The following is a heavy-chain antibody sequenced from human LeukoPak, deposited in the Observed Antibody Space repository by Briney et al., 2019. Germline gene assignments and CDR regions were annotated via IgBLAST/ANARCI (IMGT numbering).Heavy chain of an antibody. D-gene: IGHD3-10*01. CDR3: ARSYGSGSYLPTY. CDR2: IDPSDSYT. Sequence: GASLKISCKGSGYSFTSYWISWVRQMPGKGLEWMGRIDPSDSYTNYSPSFQGHVTISADKSISTAYLQWSSLKASDTAMYYCARSYGSGSYLPTYWGQGTLVTVSS. V-gene: IGHV5-10-1*01. J-gene: IGHJ4*02. CDR1: GYSFTSYW.